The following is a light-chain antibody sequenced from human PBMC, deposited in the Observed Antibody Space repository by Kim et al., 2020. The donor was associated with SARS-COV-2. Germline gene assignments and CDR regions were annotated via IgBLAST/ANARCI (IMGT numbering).Light chain of an antibody. Sequence: LSPGDRATLSCRASQSVSNNFLAWYQQKPGQAPRLLIYAASTRASGIPDRFSGSGSGTDFTLTISRLEPEDFAVYYCQQYGSSLYTFGQGTKLEI. CDR1: QSVSNNF. CDR2: AAS. CDR3: QQYGSSLYT. J-gene: IGKJ2*01. V-gene: IGKV3-20*01.